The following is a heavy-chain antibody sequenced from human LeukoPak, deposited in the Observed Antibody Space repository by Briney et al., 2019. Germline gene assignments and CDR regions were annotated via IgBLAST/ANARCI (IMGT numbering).Heavy chain of an antibody. CDR3: ARDSRDRTYDILTGYSNYYYYGMDV. Sequence: GGSLRLSCAASGFTVSSNYMSWVRQAPGKGLEWVSVIYSGGSTYYADSVKGRFTISRDNSKNTLYLQMNSLRAEDTAVYYCARDSRDRTYDILTGYSNYYYYGMDVWGQGTTVTVSS. J-gene: IGHJ6*02. D-gene: IGHD3-9*01. V-gene: IGHV3-53*01. CDR2: IYSGGST. CDR1: GFTVSSNY.